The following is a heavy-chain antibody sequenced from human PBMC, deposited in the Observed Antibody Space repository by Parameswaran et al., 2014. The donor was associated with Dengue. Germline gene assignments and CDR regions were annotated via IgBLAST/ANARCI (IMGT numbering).Heavy chain of an antibody. CDR2: ISDSGGAT. D-gene: IGHD3-10*01. J-gene: IGHJ4*02. CDR3: AKGITMLRGDPE. Sequence: GGSLRLSCATSGFTFSSYAMSWVRQAPGKGLEWVSAISDSGGATYYADSVKGRFTISRDNSKNTLYLQMSSLGAEDTAIYHCAKGITMLRGDPEWGQGTLVTVSS. V-gene: IGHV3-23*01. CDR1: GFTFSSYA.